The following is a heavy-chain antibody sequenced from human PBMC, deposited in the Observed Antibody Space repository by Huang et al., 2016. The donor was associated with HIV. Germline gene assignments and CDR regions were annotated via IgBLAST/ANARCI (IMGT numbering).Heavy chain of an antibody. CDR3: ARALAIAVFDS. Sequence: QVQLVESGGGVVQPGRSLRFSCAASGFIFSTYAIHWVRQAPGKGWEWVAVMSYDGSNKFFADSVKGRFTISRDNSKNTAHLQMNSLRPDDTAVYFCARALAIAVFDSWGQGTLVTVSS. J-gene: IGHJ4*02. V-gene: IGHV3-30-3*01. CDR2: MSYDGSNK. CDR1: GFIFSTYA. D-gene: IGHD6-19*01.